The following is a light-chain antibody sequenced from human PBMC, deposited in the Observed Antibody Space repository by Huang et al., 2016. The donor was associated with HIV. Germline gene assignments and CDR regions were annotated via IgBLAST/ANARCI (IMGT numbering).Light chain of an antibody. CDR1: QSVRNL. CDR3: QQRSSWPPFT. Sequence: EILLTQSPATLSLSPGERATLSCRASQSVRNLLAWYQQKPGQPPRLLIYDVSTRATGIPDRFSGSGSDTYFTLTISSLEPEDFAVYYCQQRSSWPPFTFGPGTKVDIK. V-gene: IGKV3-11*01. CDR2: DVS. J-gene: IGKJ3*01.